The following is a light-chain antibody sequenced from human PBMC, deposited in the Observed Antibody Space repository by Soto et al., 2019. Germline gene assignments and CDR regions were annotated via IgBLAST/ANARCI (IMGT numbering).Light chain of an antibody. Sequence: EIVLTQSPATLSLPPGEKATLSCRDCQSVSSYLAWYQQKPGQAPRLLIYDASNRATGIPARFSGSGSGTDFTLTISSLEPEDFAVYYCQQRSNWLITFGQGTRLEIK. V-gene: IGKV3-11*01. CDR2: DAS. CDR1: QSVSSY. CDR3: QQRSNWLIT. J-gene: IGKJ5*01.